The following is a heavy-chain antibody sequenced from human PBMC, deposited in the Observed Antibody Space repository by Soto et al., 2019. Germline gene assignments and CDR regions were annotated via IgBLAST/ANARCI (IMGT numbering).Heavy chain of an antibody. CDR3: ARLYTGYEAFDY. J-gene: IGHJ4*02. CDR1: GGSINSGDYY. V-gene: IGHV4-30-4*01. D-gene: IGHD5-12*01. Sequence: TLSLTCSVSGGSINSGDYYLSWIRQSPGKGLEWIGYIYYSGSTYYNPSLKSRSTISIDTSKNQFFLDVDSVTAADTAVYYCARLYTGYEAFDYWGQGTLVTVSS. CDR2: IYYSGST.